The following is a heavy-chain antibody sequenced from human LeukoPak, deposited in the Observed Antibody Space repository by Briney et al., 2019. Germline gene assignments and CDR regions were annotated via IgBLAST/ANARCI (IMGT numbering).Heavy chain of an antibody. V-gene: IGHV4-59*08. J-gene: IGHJ4*02. CDR2: IYYSGRT. CDR1: GGSISSYY. D-gene: IGHD6-19*01. CDR3: ARHVEQWLTPFDY. Sequence: SETLSLTCNVSGGSISSYYWSWIRQSPGKGLEWIGYIYYSGRTNYNPSLKSRVTISVDTSKNQFSLKLSSVTAADTAVYYCARHVEQWLTPFDYWGQGTLVTVSS.